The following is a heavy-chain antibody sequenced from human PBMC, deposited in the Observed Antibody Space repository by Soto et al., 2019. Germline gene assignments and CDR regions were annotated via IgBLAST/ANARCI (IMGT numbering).Heavy chain of an antibody. CDR1: GGTLSSYT. V-gene: IGHV1-69*02. Sequence: ASVKVSCKASGGTLSSYTISWVRQAPGQGLEWMGRIIPILGIANYAQKFQGRVTITADKSTSTAYMELSSLRSEDTAVYYCARADSSGHFDYWGQGTLVTVSS. CDR2: IIPILGIA. D-gene: IGHD6-19*01. CDR3: ARADSSGHFDY. J-gene: IGHJ4*02.